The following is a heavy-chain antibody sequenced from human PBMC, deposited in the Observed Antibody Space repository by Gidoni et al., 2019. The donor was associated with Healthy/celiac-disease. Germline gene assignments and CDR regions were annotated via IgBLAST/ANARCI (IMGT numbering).Heavy chain of an antibody. J-gene: IGHJ4*02. V-gene: IGHV4-61*01. CDR1: GCSVSSGSYY. CDR2: IYYSGST. Sequence: QVQLQESGPGLVKPSETLSLTCTVSGCSVSSGSYYWSWIRQPPGKGLEWIGYIYYSGSTNYNPSLKSRVTISVDTSKNQFSLKLSSVTAADTAVYYCARGRTIFGVAKTPYYFDYWGQGTLVTVSS. CDR3: ARGRTIFGVAKTPYYFDY. D-gene: IGHD3-3*01.